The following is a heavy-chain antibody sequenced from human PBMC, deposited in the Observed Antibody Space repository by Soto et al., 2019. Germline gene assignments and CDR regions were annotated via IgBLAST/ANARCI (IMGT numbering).Heavy chain of an antibody. V-gene: IGHV4-59*08. CDR1: GGSISGYY. Sequence: QVQLQESGPGLVKPSETLSLTCTVSGGSISGYYWSWIRQSPENGLEWIGHVYYSGRTKYSPARKHRVTISVDTSKNPFSLTLRSVTAAEPAAYYCAMTVTTLYNWFDPWGQGILVTVSP. CDR3: AMTVTTLYNWFDP. CDR2: VYYSGRT. J-gene: IGHJ5*02. D-gene: IGHD4-4*01.